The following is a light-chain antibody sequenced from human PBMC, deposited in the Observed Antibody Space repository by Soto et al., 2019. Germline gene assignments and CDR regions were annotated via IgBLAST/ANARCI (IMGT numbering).Light chain of an antibody. J-gene: IGKJ2*01. CDR3: MQGTHWPPYT. V-gene: IGKV2-30*01. Sequence: DVVMTQSPLSLPVTLGQPASISFRSSHSLVYSDGIAYLNWFQQRPGQSPRRLIYKVSYRDSGVPDRFSGSESGTDFTLRVRRVEAEDVGVYYCMQGTHWPPYTFGQGTKLEIK. CDR2: KVS. CDR1: HSLVYSDGIAY.